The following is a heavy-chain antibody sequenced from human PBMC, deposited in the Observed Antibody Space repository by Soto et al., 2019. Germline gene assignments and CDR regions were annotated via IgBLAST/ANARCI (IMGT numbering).Heavy chain of an antibody. CDR2: ISGYNGQT. V-gene: IGHV1-18*01. CDR3: ARDNREELGVEGLNAMDV. J-gene: IGHJ6*02. D-gene: IGHD3-16*01. Sequence: QVQLVQSGPEVMKPGASVKVSCKASGYTFTTYGISWVRLAPGQGLEWLGWISGYNGQTNYAPRFRDRVTLTTDTSHEKNNLELRSLRTGDTAIYFCARDNREELGVEGLNAMDVWGQGTTVTVSS. CDR1: GYTFTTYG.